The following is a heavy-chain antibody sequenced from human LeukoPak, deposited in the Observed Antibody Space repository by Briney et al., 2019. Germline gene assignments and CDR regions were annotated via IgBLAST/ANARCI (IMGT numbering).Heavy chain of an antibody. CDR3: ARSPYYYGSGSYPD. J-gene: IGHJ4*02. Sequence: ASVKVSCKASGYTFTSYDINWARQATGQGLEWMGWMNPNSGNTGYAQKFQGRVTMTRNTSISTAYMELSSLRSEDTAVYYCARSPYYYGSGSYPDWGQGTLVTVSS. D-gene: IGHD3-10*01. V-gene: IGHV1-8*01. CDR2: MNPNSGNT. CDR1: GYTFTSYD.